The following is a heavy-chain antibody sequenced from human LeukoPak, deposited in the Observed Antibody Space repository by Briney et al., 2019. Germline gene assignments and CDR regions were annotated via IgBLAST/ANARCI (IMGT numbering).Heavy chain of an antibody. CDR1: GFTFSSYW. D-gene: IGHD2-15*01. CDR2: INSDGSST. J-gene: IGHJ6*02. V-gene: IGHV3-74*01. CDR3: ARVSVATYYYYGMDV. Sequence: PGGSLRLSCAASGFTFSSYWMHWVRQAPGKGLVWVSRINSDGSSTSYADSVKGRLTISRDNAKHTLYLQMNSLRAEDTAVYYCARVSVATYYYYGMDVWGQGTTVTVSS.